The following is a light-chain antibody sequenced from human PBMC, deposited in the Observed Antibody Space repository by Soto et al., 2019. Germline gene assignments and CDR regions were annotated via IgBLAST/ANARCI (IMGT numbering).Light chain of an antibody. Sequence: IVMTQSPDTLSVSPGEGATLSWRVSQSIRSTLAWYQQSPGQAPRLLMDGASTRADGIPARFTASVSGTEFTRTISSLHSEDFAIYYCQQYHRWPPWTSGQGTKVE. J-gene: IGKJ1*01. CDR3: QQYHRWPPWT. V-gene: IGKV3-15*01. CDR2: GAS. CDR1: QSIRST.